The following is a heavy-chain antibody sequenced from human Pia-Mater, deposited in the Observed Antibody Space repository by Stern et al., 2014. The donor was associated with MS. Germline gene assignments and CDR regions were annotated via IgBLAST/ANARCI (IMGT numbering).Heavy chain of an antibody. V-gene: IGHV4-30-4*01. J-gene: IGHJ4*02. Sequence: VQLAESGPGLVKPSQTLSLTCAVTGGSISSAEYYWSWIRQSPGKGLEWIGYIHNSGTTYYNPSLKSRVTISVDTSKNQFSLKLRSVTAADTAVYYCSRDADGYSLVFGYWGRGTLVTVSS. CDR1: GGSISSAEYY. CDR3: SRDADGYSLVFGY. D-gene: IGHD5-24*01. CDR2: IHNSGTT.